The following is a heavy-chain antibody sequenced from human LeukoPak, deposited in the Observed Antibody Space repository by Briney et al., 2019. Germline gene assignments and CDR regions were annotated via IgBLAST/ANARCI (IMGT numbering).Heavy chain of an antibody. CDR2: ISYDGSNK. D-gene: IGHD6-6*01. Sequence: GGSLRLSCAASGFTFSSYGMHWVRQAPGKGLEWVAVISYDGSNKYYADSVKGRSTISRDNSKNTLYLQMNSLRAEDTAVYYCAKDQYSRDQGGYWGQGTLVTVSS. J-gene: IGHJ4*02. V-gene: IGHV3-30*18. CDR3: AKDQYSRDQGGY. CDR1: GFTFSSYG.